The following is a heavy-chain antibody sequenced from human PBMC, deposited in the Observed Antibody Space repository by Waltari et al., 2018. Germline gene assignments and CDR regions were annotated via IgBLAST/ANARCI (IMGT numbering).Heavy chain of an antibody. V-gene: IGHV4-39*01. CDR3: ARHINFWSGYYFDS. Sequence: QLQLQESGPQLVKPSETLSLTCTVSGASLDNTTHYWGWVRQPPGKGLEWIGSIYYTGTTYYNPSLKSRITISPDTSKTQFSLRLSSVTAADTAVYYCARHINFWSGYYFDSWGQGTLVTVSS. CDR1: GASLDNTTHY. J-gene: IGHJ4*02. D-gene: IGHD3-3*01. CDR2: IYYTGTT.